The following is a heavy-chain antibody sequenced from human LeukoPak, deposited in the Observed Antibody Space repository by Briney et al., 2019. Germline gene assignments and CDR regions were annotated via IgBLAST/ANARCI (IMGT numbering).Heavy chain of an antibody. Sequence: EASVKVSCKSSGYTFTGYYMHWVRQAPGQGLEWMGWINPNSGGTNYAQKFQGRVTMTRDTSISTAYMELSRLRSDDTAVYYCAREIGYYDYVWGSYRYGAFDIWGQGTMVTVSS. CDR2: INPNSGGT. CDR1: GYTFTGYY. V-gene: IGHV1-2*02. D-gene: IGHD3-16*02. J-gene: IGHJ3*02. CDR3: AREIGYYDYVWGSYRYGAFDI.